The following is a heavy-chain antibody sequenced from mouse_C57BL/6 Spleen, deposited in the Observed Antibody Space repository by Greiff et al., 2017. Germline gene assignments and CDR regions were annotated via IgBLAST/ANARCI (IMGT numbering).Heavy chain of an antibody. CDR2: IDPEDGAT. J-gene: IGHJ4*01. CDR3: TRFCRYDGYPYAMDY. D-gene: IGHD2-3*01. V-gene: IGHV14-1*01. CDR1: GFNIKDYY. Sequence: EVQLQQSGAELVRPGASVKLSCTASGFNIKDYYMHWVKQRPEQGLEWIGRIDPEDGATDYAPKFQGKATMTADTSSNTAYLQLSSLTSEDTAVYYCTRFCRYDGYPYAMDYWGQGTSVTVSS.